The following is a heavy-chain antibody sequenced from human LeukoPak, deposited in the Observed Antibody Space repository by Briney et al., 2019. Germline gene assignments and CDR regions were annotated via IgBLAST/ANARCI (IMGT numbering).Heavy chain of an antibody. J-gene: IGHJ4*02. CDR1: GFSFSRYS. V-gene: IGHV3-48*01. CDR3: ARGGTGDGNYFDT. CDR2: ISGSSSEI. D-gene: IGHD7-27*01. Sequence: GGSLRLSCAASGFSFSRYSMNWVRQAPGKGLEWLSYISGSSSEIYYADSVKGRFTVYRDNAKNSLYLQMDSLRADDAAVFYCARGGTGDGNYFDTWGQGTLVTVSS.